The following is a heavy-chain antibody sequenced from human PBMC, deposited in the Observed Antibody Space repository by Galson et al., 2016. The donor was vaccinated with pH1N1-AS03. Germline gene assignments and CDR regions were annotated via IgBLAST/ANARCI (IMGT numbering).Heavy chain of an antibody. J-gene: IGHJ3*01. CDR1: GYGFNGYW. CDR3: ARPAHYDSSGRDALDV. D-gene: IGHD3-22*01. Sequence: SGAEVKKPGDSLKISCKSSGYGFNGYWAGWVRQMPGKGLEWMEIIFPGDSDTRYSPSFQGQVTISADKSTRTTYLQWRSLKASDTAIYYCARPAHYDSSGRDALDVWGQGTMLIVSS. V-gene: IGHV5-51*03. CDR2: IFPGDSDT.